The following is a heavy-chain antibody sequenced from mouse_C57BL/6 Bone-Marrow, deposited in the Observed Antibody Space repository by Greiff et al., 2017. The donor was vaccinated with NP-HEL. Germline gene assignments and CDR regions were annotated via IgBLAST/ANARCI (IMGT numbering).Heavy chain of an antibody. CDR1: GYTFTSYW. Sequence: QVQLQQSGAELVKPGASVKMSCKASGYTFTSYWIPWVKQRPGQGLEWIGDIYPGSGSTNYNEKFKGKATLTVDTSSSTAYMQLSSLTSEDSAVYYCARGFDYWGQGTTLTVSS. J-gene: IGHJ2*01. CDR3: ARGFDY. CDR2: IYPGSGST. V-gene: IGHV1-55*01.